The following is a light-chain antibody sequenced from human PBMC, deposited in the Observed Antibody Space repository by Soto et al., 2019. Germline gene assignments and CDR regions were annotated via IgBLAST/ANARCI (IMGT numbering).Light chain of an antibody. V-gene: IGLV2-14*01. CDR3: SSYTSSSNLYV. J-gene: IGLJ1*01. Sequence: QSALTQPASVSGSPGQSITISCTGTSSDIGGYNYVSWYQQHPGKAPKLMIYDVNNRPSGVSDRFSGSKSGNTASLTISGLQAEDEADYFCSSYTSSSNLYVFGAGTKVTV. CDR2: DVN. CDR1: SSDIGGYNY.